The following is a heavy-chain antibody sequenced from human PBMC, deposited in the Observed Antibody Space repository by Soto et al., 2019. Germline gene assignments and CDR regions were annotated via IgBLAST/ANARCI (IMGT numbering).Heavy chain of an antibody. Sequence: GGSLRLSCAASGFTVSSNYMSWVRQAPGKGLEWVSVIYSGGSTYYADSVKGRFTISRDNSKNTLYLQMNSLRAEDTAVYYCARSIAARRPTFDYWGQGTLVTVSS. J-gene: IGHJ4*02. CDR1: GFTVSSNY. V-gene: IGHV3-66*01. CDR3: ARSIAARRPTFDY. CDR2: IYSGGST. D-gene: IGHD6-6*01.